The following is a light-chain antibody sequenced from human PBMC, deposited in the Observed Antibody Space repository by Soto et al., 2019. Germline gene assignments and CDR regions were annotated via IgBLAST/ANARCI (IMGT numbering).Light chain of an antibody. J-gene: IGKJ1*01. CDR1: QSISSS. V-gene: IGKV1-39*01. Sequence: DIQMTQSPSSLSASVGDRVTITCRASQSISSSLNWYQQKPGKAPKLLISAASSLQSGVPSRFSGSESGTEFTLTISSLQPDDFATYFCQQTHSTSWTFGQGTNVEIK. CDR3: QQTHSTSWT. CDR2: AAS.